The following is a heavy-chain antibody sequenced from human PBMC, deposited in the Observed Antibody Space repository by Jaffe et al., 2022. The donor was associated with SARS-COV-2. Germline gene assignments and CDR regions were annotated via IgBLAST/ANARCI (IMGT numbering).Heavy chain of an antibody. J-gene: IGHJ6*02. Sequence: EVQLVQSGAEVKKPGESLKISCKGSGYSFTSYWIGWVRQMPGKGLEWMGIIYPGDSDTRYSPSFQGQVTISADKSISTAYLQWSSLKASDTAMYYCARHGVSSGYFYYYYGMDVWGQGTTVTVSS. CDR2: IYPGDSDT. D-gene: IGHD3-22*01. CDR1: GYSFTSYW. V-gene: IGHV5-51*01. CDR3: ARHGVSSGYFYYYYGMDV.